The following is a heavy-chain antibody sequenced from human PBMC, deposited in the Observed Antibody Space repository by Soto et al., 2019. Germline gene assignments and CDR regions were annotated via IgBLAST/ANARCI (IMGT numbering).Heavy chain of an antibody. CDR3: AKDAIANDGIWLMDS. CDR1: VFMFSDYA. CDR2: LLRPGRST. V-gene: IGHV3-23*01. Sequence: PGWSLRLSCAASVFMFSDYAMTWARQAPGKELEWVSGLLRPGRSTYYADSVKGRFTIPGDTSANTVYLQMDSLRAEDTAVYYCAKDAIANDGIWLMDSWGQGTVVTSPQ. J-gene: IGHJ5*02. D-gene: IGHD3-16*01.